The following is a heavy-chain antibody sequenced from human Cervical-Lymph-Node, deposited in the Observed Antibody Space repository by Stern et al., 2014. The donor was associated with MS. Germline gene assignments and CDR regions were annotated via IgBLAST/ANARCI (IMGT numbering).Heavy chain of an antibody. CDR3: ARGRGRFMALFDS. CDR2: INPNSGGT. Sequence: VQLVESGAEVKKPGASAKVSCKASGYSFSNYYVHWVRLAPGQGLEGVGWINPNSGGTNLAQKFQGRVTMTRETSISTAYMELTWLRSDDTAVYYCARGRGRFMALFDSWGQGTLVTVSS. J-gene: IGHJ4*02. CDR1: GYSFSNYY. D-gene: IGHD3-3*01. V-gene: IGHV1-2*02.